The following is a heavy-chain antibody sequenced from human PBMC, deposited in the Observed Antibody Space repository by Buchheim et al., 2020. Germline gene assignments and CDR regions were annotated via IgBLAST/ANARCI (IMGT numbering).Heavy chain of an antibody. J-gene: IGHJ4*02. D-gene: IGHD2-2*01. CDR1: GFTFSSYE. CDR2: ISSSGSTI. Sequence: EVLLVESGGGLVQPGGSLRLSCVASGFTFSSYEMNWVRQAPGKGLEWVSYISSSGSTIYYADSVKDRFTISRDNAKNSLYLQMNSLRAEDTAVYYCATGADIVVVPAARVVGYWGQGTL. CDR3: ATGADIVVVPAARVVGY. V-gene: IGHV3-48*03.